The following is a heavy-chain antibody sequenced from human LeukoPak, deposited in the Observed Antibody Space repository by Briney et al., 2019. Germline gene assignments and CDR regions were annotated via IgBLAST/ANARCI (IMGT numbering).Heavy chain of an antibody. CDR2: TNLHGTTV. CDR1: GFTFSSYW. D-gene: IGHD5-18*01. J-gene: IGHJ4*02. CDR3: ASGYTYVRLGDH. Sequence: PGGSLRLSCAASGFTFSSYWMHWVRQAPGKGLVWVARTNLHGTTVDYADSVKGRFTISRDNAKNTLFLQMNSLRAEDTAVYYCASGYTYVRLGDHWGQGTLVTVSS. V-gene: IGHV3-74*01.